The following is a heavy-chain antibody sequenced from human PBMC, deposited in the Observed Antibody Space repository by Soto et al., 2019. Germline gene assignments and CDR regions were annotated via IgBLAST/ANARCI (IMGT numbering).Heavy chain of an antibody. CDR1: GGTFRTYA. CDR3: SSDRRAYNLMNDNYFFGMDV. V-gene: IGHV1-69*01. J-gene: IGHJ6*02. Sequence: QVQLVQSGPEVKKPGSSVKVSCKASGGTFRTYAVSWGRRAPGHGLEWLRGIIPAHDTPNYAPRFDGRVTITADECTSTAYMELDSLTSDDTAVYYCSSDRRAYNLMNDNYFFGMDVWGQGTTITVSS. CDR2: IIPAHDTP. D-gene: IGHD1-1*01.